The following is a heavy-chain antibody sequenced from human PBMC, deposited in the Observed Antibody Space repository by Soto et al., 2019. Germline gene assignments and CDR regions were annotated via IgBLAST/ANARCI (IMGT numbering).Heavy chain of an antibody. CDR2: ISGSGGST. Sequence: EVQLLESGGGLVQPGGSLRLSCAASGFTFSSYAMSWVRQAPGKGLEWVSAISGSGGSTYYADSVKGRFTISRDNSKNTLYLQMNSLRAEDTAVYYYAKYDWGDYYYYYMDVWGKGTTVTVSS. J-gene: IGHJ6*03. D-gene: IGHD7-27*01. CDR3: AKYDWGDYYYYYMDV. CDR1: GFTFSSYA. V-gene: IGHV3-23*01.